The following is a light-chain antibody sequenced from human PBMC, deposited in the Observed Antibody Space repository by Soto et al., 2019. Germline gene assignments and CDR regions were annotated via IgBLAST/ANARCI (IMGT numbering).Light chain of an antibody. J-gene: IGKJ1*01. CDR1: QSISSW. CDR2: DAS. Sequence: DIQMTQSPSTLSASVGDRVTITCRASQSISSWLAWYQQKPGKAPKLLIYDASSLESGVPSRFSGSESGTESTLTIRSLQPDDFASYYCQQYKSYSTFGQGTKVEIK. V-gene: IGKV1-5*01. CDR3: QQYKSYST.